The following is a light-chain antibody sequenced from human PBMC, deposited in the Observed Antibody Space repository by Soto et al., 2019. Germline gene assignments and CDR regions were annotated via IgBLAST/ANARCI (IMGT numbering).Light chain of an antibody. Sequence: QSALTQPASVSGSPGQSITISCTGTSSDVGGYNYVSWYQQYPGKAPKLMIYDVTNRPSGVSNRFSGSKSGNTASLTISGLQAEDEADYYCSSCASSSPWVFGGETQLTFL. CDR1: SSDVGGYNY. J-gene: IGLJ2*01. CDR3: SSCASSSPWV. CDR2: DVT. V-gene: IGLV2-14*01.